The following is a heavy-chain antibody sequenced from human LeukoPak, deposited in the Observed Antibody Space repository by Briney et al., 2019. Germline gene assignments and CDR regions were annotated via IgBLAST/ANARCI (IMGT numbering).Heavy chain of an antibody. J-gene: IGHJ5*02. V-gene: IGHV1-69*04. CDR1: GGTFSSYA. Sequence: SVKVSCKASGGTFSSYAIGWVRQAPGQGLEWMGRIIPILGIANYAQKFQGRVTITADKSTSTAYMELSSLRSEDTAVYYCARDPITFGGVIVSWFDPWGQGTLVTVSS. CDR2: IIPILGIA. D-gene: IGHD3-16*02. CDR3: ARDPITFGGVIVSWFDP.